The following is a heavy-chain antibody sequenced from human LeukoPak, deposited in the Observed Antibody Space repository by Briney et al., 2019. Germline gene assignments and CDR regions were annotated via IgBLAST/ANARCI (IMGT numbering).Heavy chain of an antibody. D-gene: IGHD2-15*01. J-gene: IGHJ4*02. V-gene: IGHV1-69-2*01. CDR3: ATLRSGGTAAYYFDY. Sequence: ASVKISCKVSGYTFTDYYMHWVHQAPGKGLEWMGLVDPEDGETIYAEKFQGRVTITADTSTDTAYMELSSLRSEDTAVYYCATLRSGGTAAYYFDYWGQGTLVTVSS. CDR1: GYTFTDYY. CDR2: VDPEDGET.